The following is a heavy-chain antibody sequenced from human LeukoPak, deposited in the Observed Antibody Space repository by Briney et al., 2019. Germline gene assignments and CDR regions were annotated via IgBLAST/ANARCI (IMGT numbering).Heavy chain of an antibody. CDR3: AREGSYYDSSGLYYMDV. D-gene: IGHD3-22*01. CDR2: INHSGST. V-gene: IGHV4-34*01. CDR1: GGSFSGYY. J-gene: IGHJ6*03. Sequence: PSETLSLTCAVYGGSFSGYYWSWIRQPPGKGLEWIGEINHSGSTNYNPSLKSRVTISVDTSKNQFSLKLSSVTAADTAEYYCAREGSYYDSSGLYYMDVWGKGTTVTVSS.